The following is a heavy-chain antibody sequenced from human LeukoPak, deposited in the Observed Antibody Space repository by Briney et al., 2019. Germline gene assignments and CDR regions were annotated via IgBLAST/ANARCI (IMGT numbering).Heavy chain of an antibody. CDR1: GFTFSSYA. J-gene: IGHJ3*02. Sequence: PGGSLRLSCAASGFTFSSYAMNWVRQAPGKGLEWVSAISGSGGSTYYADSVKGRFTISRDNSKNTLYLQMNSLRAEDTAVYYCAKVSVAVAGRDDAFDIWGQGTMVTVSS. CDR2: ISGSGGST. D-gene: IGHD6-19*01. V-gene: IGHV3-23*01. CDR3: AKVSVAVAGRDDAFDI.